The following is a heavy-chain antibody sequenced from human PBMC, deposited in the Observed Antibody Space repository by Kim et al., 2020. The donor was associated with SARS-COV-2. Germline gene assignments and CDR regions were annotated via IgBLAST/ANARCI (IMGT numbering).Heavy chain of an antibody. J-gene: IGHJ4*01. V-gene: IGHV4-59*01. CDR3: AGGGGRPTRGDYFEH. CDR2: IYYTGNT. Sequence: SETLSLTCAVSAASISRYYWNWIRQPPGNGLEWIGTIYYTGNTYYNPSLKSRVITSVDTSKNQISLKLKSVTAAGTAVYYCAGGGGRPTRGDYFEHWVQG. D-gene: IGHD3-16*01. CDR1: AASISRYY.